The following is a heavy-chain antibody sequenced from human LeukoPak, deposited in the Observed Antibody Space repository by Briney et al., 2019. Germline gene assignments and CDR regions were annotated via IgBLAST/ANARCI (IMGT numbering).Heavy chain of an antibody. CDR3: ARAKYCNAGNCFLIDY. V-gene: IGHV3-30*04. J-gene: IGHJ4*02. D-gene: IGHD2/OR15-2a*01. CDR1: KFTFNTYA. CDR2: ISYDGSNT. Sequence: GGSLRLSCAAFKFTFNTYAMHWVRQAPGKGLEWVSLISYDGSNTYYADSVRGRFTISRDNSKNTLFLQINSLRGDDTAVYYCARAKYCNAGNCFLIDYWGQGMLVTVAS.